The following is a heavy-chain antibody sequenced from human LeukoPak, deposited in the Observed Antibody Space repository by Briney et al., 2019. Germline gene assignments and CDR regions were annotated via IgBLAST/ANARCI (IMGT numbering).Heavy chain of an antibody. CDR2: IRGDASRL. CDR3: ARWRFIAAQIDY. D-gene: IGHD6-6*01. CDR1: GFSIGPFW. V-gene: IGHV3-7*01. J-gene: IGHJ4*02. Sequence: GGSLRLSCVASGFSIGPFWMTWVRQAPGKGLEWVANIRGDASRLYYVDSVKGRFTISRDNAKNSLYLQMSNLRAEDTSVYYCARWRFIAAQIDYWGQGTLVTVSS.